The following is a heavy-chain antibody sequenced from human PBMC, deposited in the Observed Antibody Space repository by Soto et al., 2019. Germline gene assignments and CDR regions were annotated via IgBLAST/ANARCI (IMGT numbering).Heavy chain of an antibody. CDR3: ARSSYGYGFYYYGMDV. J-gene: IGHJ6*02. Sequence: ASVKVSCKASGYTFTNYAIHWVRQAPGQRLEWMGWINAGNGKTKYSQNFQGRVTITRDTSASIVYMEVNSLRSEDTALYYCARSSYGYGFYYYGMDVWGQGTTVTVSS. D-gene: IGHD5-18*01. CDR2: INAGNGKT. CDR1: GYTFTNYA. V-gene: IGHV1-3*01.